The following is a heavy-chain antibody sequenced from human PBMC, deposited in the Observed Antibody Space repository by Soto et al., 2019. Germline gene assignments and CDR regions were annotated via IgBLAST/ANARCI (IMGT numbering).Heavy chain of an antibody. CDR1: GFTFKRYA. D-gene: IGHD1-7*01. V-gene: IGHV3-23*01. CDR2: ISGSADNT. Sequence: PGGSLRLSCVASGFTFKRYAMTWVRQAPGKGLEWVSVISGSADNTYYADSVKGRFTISRDNSKNTLYLQMGSLRAEDMAVYYCVRRVSGNYDYWGQGTLVTVSS. J-gene: IGHJ4*02. CDR3: VRRVSGNYDY.